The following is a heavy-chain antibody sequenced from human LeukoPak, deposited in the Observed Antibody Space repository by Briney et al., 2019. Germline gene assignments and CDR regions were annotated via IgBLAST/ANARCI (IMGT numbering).Heavy chain of an antibody. Sequence: GGSLRLSCEASGFTFSAYAMTWVRQAPGKGLEWISFISSSSGTIYYADSVKGRSTISRDNAKNSLCLQMNSLRDEDTAVYYCVRDRAGGNSVWFDPWGQGTLVTVSS. CDR1: GFTFSAYA. CDR3: VRDRAGGNSVWFDP. J-gene: IGHJ5*02. CDR2: ISSSSGTI. V-gene: IGHV3-48*02. D-gene: IGHD4-23*01.